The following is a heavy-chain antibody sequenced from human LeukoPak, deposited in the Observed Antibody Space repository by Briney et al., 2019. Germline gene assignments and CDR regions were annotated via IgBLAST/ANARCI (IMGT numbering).Heavy chain of an antibody. V-gene: IGHV3-48*01. J-gene: IGHJ4*02. Sequence: GGSLRLSCAASGFTFSGYSMNWVRQAPGKGLEWVSYISSSSSTKYYTDSVKGRFTISRDNAKNSLYLQMNSLRAEDTAVYYCGRDSPPDYWGQGTLVTVSS. CDR1: GFTFSGYS. CDR2: ISSSSSTK. CDR3: GRDSPPDY.